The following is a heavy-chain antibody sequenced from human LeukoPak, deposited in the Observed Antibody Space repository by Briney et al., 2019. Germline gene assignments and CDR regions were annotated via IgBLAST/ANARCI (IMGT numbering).Heavy chain of an antibody. CDR1: GYTFTSYD. CDR2: MNPNSGNT. J-gene: IGHJ6*03. D-gene: IGHD4-11*01. V-gene: IGHV1-8*01. Sequence: ASVKVSCKASGYTFTSYDINWVPQATGQGLEWMGWMNPNSGNTGYAQKFQGRVTMTRNTSISTAYMELSSLRSEDTAVYYCARGIYRLHYALYYYMDVWGKGTTVTVSS. CDR3: ARGIYRLHYALYYYMDV.